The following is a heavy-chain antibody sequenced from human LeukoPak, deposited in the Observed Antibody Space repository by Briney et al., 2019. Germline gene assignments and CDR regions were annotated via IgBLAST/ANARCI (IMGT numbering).Heavy chain of an antibody. CDR2: MKGDGSEK. Sequence: PGGSLRLSCAASGFTFSTYWMTWVRQAPGKGLEWVANMKGDGSEKHYVDSVKGRFTISRDNAKNSLYLQMNSLRAEDTAVYYCARPPYGSGSSYYFDYWGQGTLVTVSS. D-gene: IGHD3-10*01. V-gene: IGHV3-7*01. CDR3: ARPPYGSGSSYYFDY. CDR1: GFTFSTYW. J-gene: IGHJ4*02.